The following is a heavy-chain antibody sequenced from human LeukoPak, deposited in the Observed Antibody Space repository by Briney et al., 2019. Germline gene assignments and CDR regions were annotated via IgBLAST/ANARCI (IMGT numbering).Heavy chain of an antibody. CDR2: ISYDGSNK. D-gene: IGHD3-10*01. Sequence: GGSLRLSCAASGFTFSSYGMHWVRQAPGKGLEWVAVISYDGSNKYYADSVKGRFTISRDNSKNTLYLQMNSLRSEDTAVYYCASLDTVWFGESGWGQGTLVTVSS. V-gene: IGHV3-30*03. J-gene: IGHJ4*02. CDR3: ASLDTVWFGESG. CDR1: GFTFSSYG.